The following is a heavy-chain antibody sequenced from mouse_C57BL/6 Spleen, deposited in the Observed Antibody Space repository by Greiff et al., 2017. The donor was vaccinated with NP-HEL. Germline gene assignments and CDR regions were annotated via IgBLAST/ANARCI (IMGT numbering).Heavy chain of an antibody. J-gene: IGHJ1*03. CDR2: LDPSDSYT. CDR3: ARGYYYGSSYSWYFDV. V-gene: IGHV1-50*01. CDR1: GYTFTSYW. Sequence: QVQLQQSGAELVKPGASVKLSCKASGYTFTSYWMQWVKQRPGQGLEWIGELDPSDSYTNYNQKFKGKATLTVDTSSSTAYMQLSSLTSEDSAVYYCARGYYYGSSYSWYFDVWGTGTTVTVSS. D-gene: IGHD1-1*01.